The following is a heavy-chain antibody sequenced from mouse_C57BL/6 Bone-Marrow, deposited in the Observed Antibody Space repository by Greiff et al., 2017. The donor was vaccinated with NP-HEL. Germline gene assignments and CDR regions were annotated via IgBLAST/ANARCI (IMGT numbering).Heavy chain of an antibody. CDR2: IYPGNSDT. CDR3: SLRFDWYFDA. Sequence: VQLQQSGTVLARPGASVKMSCKTSGYTFTSYWMHWVKQRPGQGLEWIGDIYPGNSDTSYNQKFKGKAKLTAVTSASTAYMELSSLTDEDSAVYYCSLRFDWYFDAWGKGTTVTVSS. J-gene: IGHJ1*03. D-gene: IGHD6-2*01. V-gene: IGHV1-5*01. CDR1: GYTFTSYW.